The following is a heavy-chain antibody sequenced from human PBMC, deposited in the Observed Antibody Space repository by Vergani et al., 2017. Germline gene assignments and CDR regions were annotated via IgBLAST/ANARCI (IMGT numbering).Heavy chain of an antibody. CDR2: IYYSGST. D-gene: IGHD2-15*01. CDR1: GGSISSGDYY. V-gene: IGHV4-30-4*08. Sequence: QVQLQESGPGLVKPSQTLSLTCTVSGGSISSGDYYWSWIRQPPGKGLELIGYIYYSGSTYYNPSLKSRVTISVDTSKNQFSLKLSSVTAADTAVYYCASFPLIGYYSYYYGMDVWGQGTTVTVSS. J-gene: IGHJ6*02. CDR3: ASFPLIGYYSYYYGMDV.